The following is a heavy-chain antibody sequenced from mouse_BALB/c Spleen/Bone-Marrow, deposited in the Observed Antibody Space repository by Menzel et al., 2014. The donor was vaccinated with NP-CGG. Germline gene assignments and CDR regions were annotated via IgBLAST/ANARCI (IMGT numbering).Heavy chain of an antibody. D-gene: IGHD2-2*01. Sequence: DVQLVESGAELVKPGASVKSSCTASGFNIKDTYMHWVKQRHEQGLEWIGRIDPENGNTKYDQKFQGKATMTADTSSNTVYLQLFSPTDDDIDFYDRSRYGYWFYLDYGGQGTTLTGSS. CDR3: SRYGYWFYLDY. CDR2: IDPENGNT. V-gene: IGHV14-3*02. J-gene: IGHJ2*01. CDR1: GFNIKDTY.